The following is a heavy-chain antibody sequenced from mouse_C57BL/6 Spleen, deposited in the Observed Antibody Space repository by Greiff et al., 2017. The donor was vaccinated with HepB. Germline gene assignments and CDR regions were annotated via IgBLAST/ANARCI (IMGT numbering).Heavy chain of an antibody. J-gene: IGHJ2*01. CDR1: GYAFSSSW. Sequence: QVQLQQSGPELVKPGASVKISCKASGYAFSSSWLKWVKQRPGKGLVWIGRMYPGDGDTNYNGKFKGKATLTADTSSSTAYMQLSSLTSEASAVYFVARASSFDYWGQGTTLTVSS. CDR3: ARASSFDY. CDR2: MYPGDGDT. D-gene: IGHD2-10*02. V-gene: IGHV1-82*01.